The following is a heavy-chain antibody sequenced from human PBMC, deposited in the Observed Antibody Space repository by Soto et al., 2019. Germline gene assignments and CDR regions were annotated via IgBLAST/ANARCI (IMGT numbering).Heavy chain of an antibody. D-gene: IGHD3-3*01. CDR2: ISYDGSNK. J-gene: IGHJ4*02. CDR3: ARDFNDLEWLSAPGDIDY. V-gene: IGHV3-30-3*01. Sequence: PGGSLRLSCAASGFTFSSYAMHWVRQAPGKGLEWVAVISYDGSNKYYADTVKGRFTISRDNSKNTLYLQMNSLRAEDTAVYYCARDFNDLEWLSAPGDIDYWGQGTLVTVSS. CDR1: GFTFSSYA.